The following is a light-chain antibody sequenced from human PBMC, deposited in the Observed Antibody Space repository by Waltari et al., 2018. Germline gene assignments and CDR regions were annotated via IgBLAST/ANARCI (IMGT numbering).Light chain of an antibody. CDR1: QSVGRY. CDR3: QKYVNLPAT. Sequence: EIVLTQSPGTLSLSPGERATLSCRASQSVGRYLAWYQQKPGQAPRRLSYDASTRATGIPDRFSGSGSGTDFSLTISRLESEDFAVYYCQKYVNLPATFGQGTKVEIK. V-gene: IGKV3-20*01. J-gene: IGKJ1*01. CDR2: DAS.